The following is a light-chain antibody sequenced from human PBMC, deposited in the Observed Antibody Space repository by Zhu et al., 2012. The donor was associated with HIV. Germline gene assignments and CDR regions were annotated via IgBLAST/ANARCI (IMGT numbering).Light chain of an antibody. J-gene: IGKJ4*01. Sequence: DIQMTQSPSSVSASVGDSVTITCRASQDIRSWLAWYQQKPGKAPNLLIYAASSLQSGAPSRFSGSGSRTHFSLNISSLQPEDSATYYCQQANSFLTFGGGTKVEIK. CDR1: QDIRSW. CDR2: AAS. V-gene: IGKV1-12*01. CDR3: QQANSFLT.